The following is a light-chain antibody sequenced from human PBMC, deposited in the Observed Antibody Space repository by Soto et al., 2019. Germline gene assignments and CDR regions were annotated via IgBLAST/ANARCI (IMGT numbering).Light chain of an antibody. Sequence: EIVLTQSPATLSVSPGERATLSCRTNQIIGTNLAWYQQKPGQAPRLLIYGAFVRAPGFPVRFRGTGSGSEFTLTIISLQSEDGALYFCQQYDKWPYTFGQGTNLELK. CDR3: QQYDKWPYT. CDR2: GAF. J-gene: IGKJ2*01. CDR1: QIIGTN. V-gene: IGKV3-15*01.